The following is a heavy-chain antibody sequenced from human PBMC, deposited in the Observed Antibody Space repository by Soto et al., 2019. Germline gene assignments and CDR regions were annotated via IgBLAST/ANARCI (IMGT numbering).Heavy chain of an antibody. CDR3: ARVLCSSTSCSNYYYYMDV. J-gene: IGHJ6*03. V-gene: IGHV6-1*01. Sequence: SQTLSLTCAISGDSVSSNSAAWNWIRQSPSRGLEWPGRTYYRSKWYNDYAVSVKSRITINPDTSKNQFSLQLNSVTPEDTAVYYCARVLCSSTSCSNYYYYMDVWGKGTTVTVSS. CDR1: GDSVSSNSAA. D-gene: IGHD2-2*01. CDR2: TYYRSKWYN.